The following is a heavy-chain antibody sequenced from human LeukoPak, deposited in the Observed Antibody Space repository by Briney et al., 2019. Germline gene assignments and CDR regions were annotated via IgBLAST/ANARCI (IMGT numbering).Heavy chain of an antibody. CDR3: ARVLQYSYGLDY. CDR1: GFTFSSYW. J-gene: IGHJ4*02. D-gene: IGHD5-18*01. CDR2: INSDGSST. Sequence: PGGSLRLSCAASGFTFSSYWMHWVRQAPGKGLVWVSRINSDGSSTSYADSVKGRFTISRDNAKNTLFLQMNSLRAEDTAVYYCARVLQYSYGLDYWGQGTLVTVSS. V-gene: IGHV3-74*01.